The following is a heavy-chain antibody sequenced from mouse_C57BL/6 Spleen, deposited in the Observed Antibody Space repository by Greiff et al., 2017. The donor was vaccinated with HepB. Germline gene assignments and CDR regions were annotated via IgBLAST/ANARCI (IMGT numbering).Heavy chain of an antibody. CDR2: ISDGGSYT. CDR1: GFTFSSYA. CDR3: ARDTTVVDPWFAY. D-gene: IGHD1-1*01. V-gene: IGHV5-4*01. J-gene: IGHJ3*01. Sequence: EVQGVESGGGLVKPGGSLKLSCAASGFTFSSYAMSWVRQTPEKRLEWVATISDGGSYTYYPDNVKGRFTISRDNAKNNLYLQMSHLKSEDTAMYYCARDTTVVDPWFAYWGQGTLVTVSA.